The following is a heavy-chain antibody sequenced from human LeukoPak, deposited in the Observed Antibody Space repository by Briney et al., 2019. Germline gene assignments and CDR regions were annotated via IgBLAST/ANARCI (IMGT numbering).Heavy chain of an antibody. V-gene: IGHV3-9*01. CDR2: ISWNSGTI. J-gene: IGHJ4*02. D-gene: IGHD5-18*01. CDR3: AKVRGYSFGYFDY. CDR1: GFRFDDYA. Sequence: GGSLRPSCAASGFRFDDYAMHWVRQAPGKGLEWVSGISWNSGTIAYADSVKGRFTISRDNAKNSLYLQMNSLRAEDTALYYCAKVRGYSFGYFDYWGQGTLVTVSS.